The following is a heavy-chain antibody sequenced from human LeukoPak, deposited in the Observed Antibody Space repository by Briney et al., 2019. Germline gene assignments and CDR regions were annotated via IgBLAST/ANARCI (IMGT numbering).Heavy chain of an antibody. CDR1: GFTFSSYA. J-gene: IGHJ6*02. V-gene: IGHV3-30-3*01. D-gene: IGHD6-19*01. CDR2: ISYDGSNK. Sequence: PGGSLRLSCAASGFTFSSYAMHWVRQAPGKGLEWVAVISYDGSNKYYADSVKGRFTISRDNSKNTLYLQMNSLRAEDTAVYYCARGQYSSGWSTNLYYYYGMDVWGQGTTVTVSS. CDR3: ARGQYSSGWSTNLYYYYGMDV.